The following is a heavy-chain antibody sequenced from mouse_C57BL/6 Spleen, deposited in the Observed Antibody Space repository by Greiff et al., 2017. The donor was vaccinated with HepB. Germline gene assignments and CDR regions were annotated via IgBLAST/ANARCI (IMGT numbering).Heavy chain of an antibody. D-gene: IGHD3-2*02. CDR3: ARFGTAQVSAWFAY. CDR2: IYPGSGST. J-gene: IGHJ3*01. Sequence: QVQLQQPGAELVKPGASVKMSCKASGYTFTSYWITWVKQRPGQGLEWIGDIYPGSGSTNYNEKFKSKATLTVDTSSSTAYMQLSSLTSEDSAVYYCARFGTAQVSAWFAYWGQGTLVTVSA. CDR1: GYTFTSYW. V-gene: IGHV1-55*01.